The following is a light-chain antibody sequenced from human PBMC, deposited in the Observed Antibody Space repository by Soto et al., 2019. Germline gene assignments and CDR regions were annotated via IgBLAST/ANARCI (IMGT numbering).Light chain of an antibody. CDR1: QDINNY. CDR3: QQYHSLPRT. Sequence: DIQLTQSPSSLSSSVGDRGTITCQASQDINNYLVWYQQKPGKAPKFLIFDASILETGVPSRFRGSGSGTDFTFIINSLQPEDIATYYCQQYHSLPRTFGQGTKVEIK. J-gene: IGKJ1*01. V-gene: IGKV1-33*01. CDR2: DAS.